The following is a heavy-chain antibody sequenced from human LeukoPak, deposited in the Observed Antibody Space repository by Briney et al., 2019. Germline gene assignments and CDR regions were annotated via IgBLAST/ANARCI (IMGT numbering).Heavy chain of an antibody. J-gene: IGHJ4*02. CDR1: GFTFSSYS. Sequence: GGSLRLSCAASGFTFSSYSMNWVRQAPGKGLEWVSYISGSSSTIYYADSVKGRFTISRDNAKNSLYLQMNSLRAEDTAVYYCARGGYYFDYWGQGTLVAVSS. CDR3: ARGGYYFDY. CDR2: ISGSSSTI. V-gene: IGHV3-48*01. D-gene: IGHD3-16*01.